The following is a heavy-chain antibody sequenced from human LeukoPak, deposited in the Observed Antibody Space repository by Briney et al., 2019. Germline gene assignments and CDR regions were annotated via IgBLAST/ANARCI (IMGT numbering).Heavy chain of an antibody. Sequence: GGSLRLSCTASGFTFSIYSMNWVRQAPGKVLEWVSSISTNSSYIYYADSVKGRFTISRDNPRNSLYLQINTLRAEDTAVYSCARGADGVSSNSRGWFDPWGQGTLVTVSS. CDR3: ARGADGVSSNSRGWFDP. V-gene: IGHV3-21*01. D-gene: IGHD2-15*01. CDR2: ISTNSSYI. CDR1: GFTFSIYS. J-gene: IGHJ5*02.